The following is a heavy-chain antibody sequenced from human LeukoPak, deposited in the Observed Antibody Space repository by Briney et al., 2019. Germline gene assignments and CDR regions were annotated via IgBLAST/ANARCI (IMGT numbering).Heavy chain of an antibody. CDR3: ARSQHRYCSSTSCNTPDY. CDR2: ISAYNGNT. V-gene: IGHV1-18*01. Sequence: GASVTVSCKASGYTFTSYGISWVRQAPGQGLEWMGWISAYNGNTNYAQKLQGRVTMATDTSTSTAYMELRSLRSDDTAVYYCARSQHRYCSSTSCNTPDYWGQGTLVTVSS. CDR1: GYTFTSYG. D-gene: IGHD2-2*01. J-gene: IGHJ4*02.